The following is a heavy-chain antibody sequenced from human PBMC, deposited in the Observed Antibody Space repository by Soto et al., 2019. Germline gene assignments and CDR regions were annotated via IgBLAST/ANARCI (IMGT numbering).Heavy chain of an antibody. J-gene: IGHJ3*02. CDR3: ASTGYCSGGSCYEDDDAFDI. CDR2: IYYSRST. CDR1: GGSISSYY. V-gene: IGHV4-59*12. Sequence: LSLTCTVSGGSISSYYWSWIRQPPGKGLEWIGYIYYSRSTNYNPSLKSRVTISVDTSKNQFSLKLNSMTAADTAVYYCASTGYCSGGSCYEDDDAFDIWGQGTMVTVSS. D-gene: IGHD2-15*01.